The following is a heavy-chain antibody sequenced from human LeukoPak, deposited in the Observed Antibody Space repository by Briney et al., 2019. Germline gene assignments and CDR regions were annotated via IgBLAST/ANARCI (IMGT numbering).Heavy chain of an antibody. D-gene: IGHD2-15*01. CDR3: AKDLWGFVEVAAILDY. J-gene: IGHJ4*02. CDR1: GFTFSNAW. Sequence: PGGSLRLSCAASGFTFSNAWMSWVRQAPGKGLEWVSGISGSGGSTDYADSVKGRFTISRDNSKNTLYLQMNSLRAEDTAVYYCAKDLWGFVEVAAILDYWGQGTLVTVSS. CDR2: ISGSGGST. V-gene: IGHV3-23*01.